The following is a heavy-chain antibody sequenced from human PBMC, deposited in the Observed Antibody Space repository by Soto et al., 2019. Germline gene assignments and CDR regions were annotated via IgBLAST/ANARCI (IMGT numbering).Heavy chain of an antibody. D-gene: IGHD2-2*01. J-gene: IGHJ4*02. CDR1: GFTFNSYS. CDR3: AREGIVIVPAGFYY. Sequence: EVQLVESGGGLVQPGGSLRLSCAASGFTFNSYSMSWVRQAPGKGLEWVAYISSGSSSRYYADSVKGRFTISRDNAKNSVYRQMSSLRDEDTAVYYCAREGIVIVPAGFYYWGQGTLVIVSS. CDR2: ISSGSSSR. V-gene: IGHV3-48*02.